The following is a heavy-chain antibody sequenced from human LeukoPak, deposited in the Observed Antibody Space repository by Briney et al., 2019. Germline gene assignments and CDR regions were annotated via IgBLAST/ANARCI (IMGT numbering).Heavy chain of an antibody. CDR2: INHSGST. CDR1: GGSFSGYY. Sequence: SETLSLTCAVYGGSFSGYYWNWIRQPPGKGLEWIGEINHSGSTNYNPSLKSRVTISVDTSKNQFSLKLSSVTAADTAVYYCARGPLYDSTYYYYGMDVWGQGTTVTVSS. V-gene: IGHV4-34*01. D-gene: IGHD3-16*01. J-gene: IGHJ6*02. CDR3: ARGPLYDSTYYYYGMDV.